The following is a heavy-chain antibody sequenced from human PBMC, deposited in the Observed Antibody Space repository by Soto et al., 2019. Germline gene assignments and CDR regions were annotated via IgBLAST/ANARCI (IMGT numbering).Heavy chain of an antibody. Sequence: QVQLVQSGAEVKKPGSSVKVSCKASGGTFSSYTISWVRQAPGQGLEWMGRIIPILGIANYAQKFQGRVTITADKSPSTAYMELSSLRSEDTAVYYCARLFGSSSSDYWGQGTLVTVSS. D-gene: IGHD6-13*01. CDR3: ARLFGSSSSDY. CDR1: GGTFSSYT. V-gene: IGHV1-69*02. CDR2: IIPILGIA. J-gene: IGHJ4*02.